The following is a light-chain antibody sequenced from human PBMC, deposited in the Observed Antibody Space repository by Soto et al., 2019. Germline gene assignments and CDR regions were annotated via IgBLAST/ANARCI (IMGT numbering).Light chain of an antibody. CDR3: QQYNNWPRT. V-gene: IGKV3-15*01. CDR1: QSVSSS. Sequence: EIVLTQSPATLSLSPGERATLSCRASQSVSSSLAWYQRKPGQPPRLLIYGASTRATAIPARFSGSGSGTEFTLTISSLQSEDFAVYYCQQYNNWPRTFGQGTKVEIK. CDR2: GAS. J-gene: IGKJ1*01.